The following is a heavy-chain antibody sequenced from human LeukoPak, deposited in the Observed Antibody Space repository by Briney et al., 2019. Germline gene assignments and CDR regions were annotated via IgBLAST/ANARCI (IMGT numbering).Heavy chain of an antibody. J-gene: IGHJ4*02. CDR2: INPNSGGT. V-gene: IGHV1-2*02. CDR3: ARGTQWELLHYFDY. D-gene: IGHD1-26*01. CDR1: GYTFTVYY. Sequence: ASVTVSCKASGYTFTVYYMHWVRQAPGQGLEWMGWINPNSGGTNYAQKFQGRVTMTRDTSISTAYMELSRLRSDDTAVYYCARGTQWELLHYFDYWGQGTLVTVSS.